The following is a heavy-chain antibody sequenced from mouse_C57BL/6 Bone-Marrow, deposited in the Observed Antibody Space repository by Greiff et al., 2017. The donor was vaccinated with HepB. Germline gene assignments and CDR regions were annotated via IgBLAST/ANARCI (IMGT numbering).Heavy chain of an antibody. D-gene: IGHD1-1*01. V-gene: IGHV1-26*01. CDR3: AARYGSSYFDY. Sequence: EVQLQQSGPELVKPGASVKISCKASGYTFTDYYMNWVKQSHGKSLEWIGDINPNNGGTSYNQKFKGKATLTVDKSSSTAYMELRSLTSEDSAVYYCAARYGSSYFDYWGQGTTLTVSS. CDR2: INPNNGGT. J-gene: IGHJ2*01. CDR1: GYTFTDYY.